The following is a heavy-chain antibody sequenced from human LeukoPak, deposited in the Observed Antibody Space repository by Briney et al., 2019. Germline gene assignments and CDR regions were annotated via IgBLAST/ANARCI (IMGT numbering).Heavy chain of an antibody. J-gene: IGHJ4*02. CDR2: TYYRSKWYN. CDR1: GDSVSSNIAA. CDR3: ARDGATSWYYLDI. V-gene: IGHV6-1*01. D-gene: IGHD2-2*01. Sequence: SQTLSLTCAISGDSVSSNIAAWNWFRQSPSRGLEWLGRTYYRSKWYNDYAASVNSRITINADTSKNQFSLQLDFVTPEDTAVYYCARDGATSWYYLDIWDQGTLVTVSS.